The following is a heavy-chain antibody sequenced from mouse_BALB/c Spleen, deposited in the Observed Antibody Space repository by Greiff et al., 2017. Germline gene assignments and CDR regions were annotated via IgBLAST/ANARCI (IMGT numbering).Heavy chain of an antibody. D-gene: IGHD3-3*01. CDR2: IDPANGNT. CDR1: GFNIKDTY. CDR3: ASRDGSLFAY. Sequence: VQLQQPGAELVKPGASVKLSCTASGFNIKDTYMHWVKQRPEQGLEWIGRIDPANGNTKYDPKFQGKATITADTSSNTAYLQLSSLTSEDTAVYYCASRDGSLFAYWGQGTLVTVSA. V-gene: IGHV14-3*02. J-gene: IGHJ3*01.